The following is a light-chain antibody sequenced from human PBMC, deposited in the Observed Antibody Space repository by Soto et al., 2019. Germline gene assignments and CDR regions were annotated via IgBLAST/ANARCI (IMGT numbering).Light chain of an antibody. J-gene: IGLJ1*01. CDR3: QSYDRSLSGSF. Sequence: QSVLTQPRSVSGSPGQSVTISCTGTSRDVGGYNYVSWYQQYPGKAPKLMIYDVTRRPSGVPDRFSGSKSGNTASLTISGLQAEDEADYYCQSYDRSLSGSFFGTGTKLTVL. V-gene: IGLV2-11*01. CDR2: DVT. CDR1: SRDVGGYNY.